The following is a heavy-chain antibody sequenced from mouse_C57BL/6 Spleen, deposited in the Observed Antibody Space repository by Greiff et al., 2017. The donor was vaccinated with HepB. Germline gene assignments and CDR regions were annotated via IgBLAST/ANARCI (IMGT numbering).Heavy chain of an antibody. CDR3: ARHRYDYDSYFDV. Sequence: EVKLMESGPGLVKPSQSLSLTCSVPGYSITSGYYWNWIRQFPGNKLEWMGYISYDGSNNYNPSLKNRISITRDTSKNQFFLKLNSVTTEDTATYYCARHRYDYDSYFDVWGTGTTVTVSS. V-gene: IGHV3-6*01. D-gene: IGHD2-4*01. J-gene: IGHJ1*03. CDR1: GYSITSGYY. CDR2: ISYDGSN.